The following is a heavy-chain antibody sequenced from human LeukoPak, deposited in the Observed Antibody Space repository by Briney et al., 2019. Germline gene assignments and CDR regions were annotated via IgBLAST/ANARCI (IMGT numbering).Heavy chain of an antibody. V-gene: IGHV1-3*03. CDR2: INAGSGNT. J-gene: IGHJ6*03. CDR3: ARSITMVRGAEYYYMDV. Sequence: ASVKVSCKASGYTFTSYAMHWVRQAPGQRLEWMGWINAGSGNTKYSQEFQGRVTITRDTSASTAYMELSSLRSEDMAVYYCARSITMVRGAEYYYMDVWGKGTTVTVSS. D-gene: IGHD3-10*01. CDR1: GYTFTSYA.